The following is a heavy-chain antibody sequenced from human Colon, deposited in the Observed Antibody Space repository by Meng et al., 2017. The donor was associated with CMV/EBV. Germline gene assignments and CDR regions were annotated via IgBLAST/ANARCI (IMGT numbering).Heavy chain of an antibody. J-gene: IGHJ5*02. Sequence: GGSLRLSCAASGFSFSDYEMNWVRQAPGKGLEWVSYIGSRITTIYYAASVKGRFTISRDNSQNTLYLQMNSLGADDTAIYSCAKSTPDHFDYSFGARAQGILVTVSS. V-gene: IGHV3-48*03. CDR3: AKSTPDHFDYSFGA. CDR1: GFSFSDYE. D-gene: IGHD3-9*01. CDR2: IGSRITTI.